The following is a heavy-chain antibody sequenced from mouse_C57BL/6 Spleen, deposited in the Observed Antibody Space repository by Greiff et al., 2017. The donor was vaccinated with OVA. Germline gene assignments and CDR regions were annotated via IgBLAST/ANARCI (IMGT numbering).Heavy chain of an antibody. D-gene: IGHD2-1*01. V-gene: IGHV5-9-1*02. CDR2: ISSGGDYI. CDR1: GFTFSSYA. J-gene: IGHJ2*01. Sequence: EVQVVESGEGLVKPGGSLKLSCAASGFTFSSYAMSWVRQTPEKRLEWVAYISSGGDYIYYADTVKGRFTISRDNARNTLYLQMSSLKSEDTAMYYCTRGDVYGNSPFDYWGQGTTLTVSS. CDR3: TRGDVYGNSPFDY.